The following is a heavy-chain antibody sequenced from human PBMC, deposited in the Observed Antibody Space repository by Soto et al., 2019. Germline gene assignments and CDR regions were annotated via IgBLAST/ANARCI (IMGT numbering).Heavy chain of an antibody. Sequence: SETLSLTCTVSGGSISSYYCSWIRQPPGKGLEWIGYIYYSGSTNYNPSLKSRVTISVETSKNQFSLKLSSVTAADTAVYYCARSRSYYAFDIFGQGTMVPVS. V-gene: IGHV4-59*01. J-gene: IGHJ3*02. D-gene: IGHD1-26*01. CDR2: IYYSGST. CDR1: GGSISSYY. CDR3: ARSRSYYAFDI.